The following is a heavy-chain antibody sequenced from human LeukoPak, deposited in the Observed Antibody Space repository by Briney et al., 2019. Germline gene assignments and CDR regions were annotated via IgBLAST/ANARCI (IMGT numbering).Heavy chain of an antibody. D-gene: IGHD3-10*01. V-gene: IGHV4-34*01. Sequence: SETLSLTCAVYGGSFSGYYWSWIRQPPGKGLEWIGEINHSGSTNYNPSLKSRVTISVDTSKNQFSLKLSSVTAADTAVYYCARTKRGGFDYWGQGTLVTVSS. CDR3: ARTKRGGFDY. CDR1: GGSFSGYY. CDR2: INHSGST. J-gene: IGHJ4*02.